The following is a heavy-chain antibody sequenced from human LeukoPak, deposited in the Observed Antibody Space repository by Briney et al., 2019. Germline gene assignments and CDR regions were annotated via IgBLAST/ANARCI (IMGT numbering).Heavy chain of an antibody. CDR2: ISSGSTTM. V-gene: IGHV3-48*04. Sequence: GGSLRLSCAASGFTFGSNSMHWVRQAPGKGLEWVSYISSGSTTMYYADSVRGRFTISRDNAKNSLYLQMNSLRTEDTAFYYCARCTTTGRALDFWGQGTLVTVSS. D-gene: IGHD1-1*01. J-gene: IGHJ4*02. CDR3: ARCTTTGRALDF. CDR1: GFTFGSNS.